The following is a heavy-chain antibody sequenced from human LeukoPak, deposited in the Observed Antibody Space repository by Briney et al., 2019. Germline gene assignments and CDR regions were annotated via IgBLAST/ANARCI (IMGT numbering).Heavy chain of an antibody. V-gene: IGHV3-66*01. CDR2: IYSGGST. CDR1: GFTFSTYA. CDR3: ASTPAGDSSGYYYVN. Sequence: GGSLRLSCAASGFTFSTYAMSWVRQAPGKGLEWVSVIYSGGSTYYADSVKGRFTISRDNSKNTLYLQMNSLRAEDTAVYYCASTPAGDSSGYYYVNWGQGTLVTVSS. D-gene: IGHD3-22*01. J-gene: IGHJ4*02.